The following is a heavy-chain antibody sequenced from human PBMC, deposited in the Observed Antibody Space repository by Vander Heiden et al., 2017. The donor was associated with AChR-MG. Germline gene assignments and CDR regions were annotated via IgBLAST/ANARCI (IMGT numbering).Heavy chain of an antibody. CDR3: AKDLPPGRGGLVGAPEYYFDY. J-gene: IGHJ4*02. Sequence: EVQLLESGGGLVQPGGSLRLSCAASGFTFRSYAMRWVRQAPGKGLEWVSAISGSGGSTYYADSVKGRFTISRDNSKNTLYLQMNSLRAEDTAVYYCAKDLPPGRGGLVGAPEYYFDYWGQGTLVTVSS. D-gene: IGHD1-26*01. V-gene: IGHV3-23*01. CDR2: ISGSGGST. CDR1: GFTFRSYA.